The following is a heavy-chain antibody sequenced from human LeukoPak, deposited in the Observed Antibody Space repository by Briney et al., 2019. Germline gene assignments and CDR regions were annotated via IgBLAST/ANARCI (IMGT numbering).Heavy chain of an antibody. CDR3: ARGDDYGDYVLGFDP. V-gene: IGHV4-34*01. CDR2: INHSGST. Sequence: SETLSLTCAVYGGSFSGYYWSWIRQPPRKGLEWIGEINHSGSTNYNPSLKSRVTISVDTSKNQFSLKLSSVTAADTAVYYCARGDDYGDYVLGFDPWGQGTLVTVSS. CDR1: GGSFSGYY. D-gene: IGHD4-17*01. J-gene: IGHJ5*02.